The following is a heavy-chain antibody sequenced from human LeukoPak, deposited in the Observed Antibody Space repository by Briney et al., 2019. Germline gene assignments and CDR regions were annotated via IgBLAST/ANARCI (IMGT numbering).Heavy chain of an antibody. Sequence: SETLSLTCTVSGGSISGYFWSWIRQPPGKGLEWIGYIHYSGTTNHNPSLNSRVTISADTSKNQFSLRLSSVTAADTAVYYCARDRGWGGFDYWGQGTLVTVSS. CDR1: GGSISGYF. V-gene: IGHV4-59*01. D-gene: IGHD3-16*01. CDR3: ARDRGWGGFDY. CDR2: IHYSGTT. J-gene: IGHJ4*02.